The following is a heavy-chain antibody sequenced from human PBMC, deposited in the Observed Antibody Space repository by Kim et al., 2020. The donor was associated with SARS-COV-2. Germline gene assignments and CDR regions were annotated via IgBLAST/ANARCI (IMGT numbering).Heavy chain of an antibody. CDR2: ISGSGGST. CDR1: GFTFSSYA. V-gene: IGHV3-23*01. D-gene: IGHD3-3*01. Sequence: GGSLRLSCAASGFTFSSYAMSWVRQAPGKGLEWVSAISGSGGSTYYADSVKGRFTISRDNSKNTLYLQMNSLRAEDTAVYYCAKDPLSYYDFWSGPTASWFDPWGQGTLVTVSS. J-gene: IGHJ5*02. CDR3: AKDPLSYYDFWSGPTASWFDP.